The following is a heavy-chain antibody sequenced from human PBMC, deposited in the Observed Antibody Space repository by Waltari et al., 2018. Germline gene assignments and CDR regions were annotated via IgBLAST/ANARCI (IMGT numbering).Heavy chain of an antibody. D-gene: IGHD3-22*01. CDR1: GFTFSSYW. CDR3: ARDQGNYYHSSGYYSAFDI. V-gene: IGHV3-7*01. Sequence: EVQLVESGGNLVQPGGALRLSCAASGFTFSSYWMSGVRQAPGQGLEWVANITQDGYEKYYVDSVKGRFTISRDNAKNSLYLQMDSLRAEDTAVYYCARDQGNYYHSSGYYSAFDIWGQGTMVTVSS. J-gene: IGHJ3*02. CDR2: ITQDGYEK.